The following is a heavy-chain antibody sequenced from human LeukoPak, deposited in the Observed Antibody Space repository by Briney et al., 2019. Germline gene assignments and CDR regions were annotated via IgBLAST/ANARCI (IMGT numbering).Heavy chain of an antibody. Sequence: SETLSFTCTVSGGSISSYYWSWIRQPQGKGLEWIGYIYYSGSTNYNPSLKSRVTISVDTSKNQFSLKLSSVTAADTAVYYCARLLTRVEPIFGVVHVYMDVWGKGTTVTVSS. CDR3: ARLLTRVEPIFGVVHVYMDV. CDR2: IYYSGST. CDR1: GGSISSYY. D-gene: IGHD3-3*01. V-gene: IGHV4-59*01. J-gene: IGHJ6*03.